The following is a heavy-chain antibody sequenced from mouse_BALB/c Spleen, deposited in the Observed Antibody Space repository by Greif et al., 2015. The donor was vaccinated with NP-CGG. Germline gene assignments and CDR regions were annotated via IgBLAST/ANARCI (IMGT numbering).Heavy chain of an antibody. CDR3: ARQDYYGYDDY. Sequence: VQLQQSGPELVKPGASMKISCKASGYSFTGYTMNWVKQSHGKNLGWIGLINPYNGGTSYNQKFKGKATLTVDKSSSTAYMELLSLTSEDSAVYYCARQDYYGYDDYWGQGTTLTVSS. CDR2: INPYNGGT. CDR1: GYSFTGYT. V-gene: IGHV1-18*01. J-gene: IGHJ2*01. D-gene: IGHD2-2*01.